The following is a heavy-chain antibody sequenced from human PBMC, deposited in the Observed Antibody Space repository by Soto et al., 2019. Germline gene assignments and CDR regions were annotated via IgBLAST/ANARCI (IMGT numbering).Heavy chain of an antibody. V-gene: IGHV3-66*01. CDR2: IYSGGST. CDR1: GFTVSSNY. J-gene: IGHJ6*02. Sequence: GGSLRLSCAASGFTVSSNYMSWVRQAPGKGLEWVSVIYSGGSTYYADSVKGRFTISRDNSKNTLYPQMNSLRAEDTAVYYCARDNPYYGMDVWGQGTTVTVS. CDR3: ARDNPYYGMDV.